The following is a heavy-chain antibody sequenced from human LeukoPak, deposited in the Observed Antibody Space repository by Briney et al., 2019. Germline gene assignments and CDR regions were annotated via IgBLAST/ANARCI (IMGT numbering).Heavy chain of an antibody. CDR1: GGSISSGSYY. Sequence: PSETLSLTCTVSGGSISSGSYYWRWIRQPAGKGLEWIGRIYNSGSNNYNTPLKSRVTISVETSKNQFTLKLSSVTAADTAVNYCARTYCSGGSCFLDYWGQGTLVTVSS. J-gene: IGHJ4*02. D-gene: IGHD2-15*01. V-gene: IGHV4-61*02. CDR3: ARTYCSGGSCFLDY. CDR2: IYNSGSN.